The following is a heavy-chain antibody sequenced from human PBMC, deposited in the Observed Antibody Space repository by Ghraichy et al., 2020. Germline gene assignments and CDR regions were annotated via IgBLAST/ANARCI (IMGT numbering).Heavy chain of an antibody. D-gene: IGHD3-9*01. Sequence: SLNISCAASGFTFDDYGMHWVRQAPGKGLEWVSSISWNSGSIGYADSVKGRFTISRDNAKKSLYLQMNSLRPEDTALYYCAKVLIPQEHYGLDVWGQGTTVTVSS. J-gene: IGHJ6*02. CDR3: AKVLIPQEHYGLDV. V-gene: IGHV3-9*01. CDR1: GFTFDDYG. CDR2: ISWNSGSI.